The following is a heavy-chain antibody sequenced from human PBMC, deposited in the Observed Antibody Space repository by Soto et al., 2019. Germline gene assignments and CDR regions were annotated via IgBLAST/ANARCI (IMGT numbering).Heavy chain of an antibody. CDR3: AREGGYYYDSSGYYRSHNWFDP. V-gene: IGHV4-30-2*01. J-gene: IGHJ5*02. CDR1: GGSISSGGYS. D-gene: IGHD3-22*01. Sequence: QLQLQESGSGLVKPSQTLSLTCAVSGGSISSGGYSWSWVRQPPGKGLEWIGYIYHSGRTYYNPSLKRRVTISEDRSKNQFALKLSSVTAADTAVYYCAREGGYYYDSSGYYRSHNWFDPWGQGTLVTVSS. CDR2: IYHSGRT.